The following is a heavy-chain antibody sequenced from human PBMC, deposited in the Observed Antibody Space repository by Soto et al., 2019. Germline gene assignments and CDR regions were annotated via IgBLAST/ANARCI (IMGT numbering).Heavy chain of an antibody. CDR1: GFTFSSYA. Sequence: QVQLVESGGGVVQPGRSLRLSCAASGFTFSSYAMHWVRQAPGKGLEWVAVISYDGSNKYYADSVKGRFTISRDNSKNTLYLHKNSLRAEETAVYYCARDILRLYSYGTSYGMDVWGQGTTVTVSS. V-gene: IGHV3-30-3*01. CDR2: ISYDGSNK. J-gene: IGHJ6*02. D-gene: IGHD5-18*01. CDR3: ARDILRLYSYGTSYGMDV.